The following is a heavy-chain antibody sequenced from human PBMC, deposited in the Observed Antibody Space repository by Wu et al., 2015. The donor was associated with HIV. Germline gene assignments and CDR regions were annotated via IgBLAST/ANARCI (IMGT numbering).Heavy chain of an antibody. CDR3: ARVGSKESGSRRTPMGAYDI. CDR2: LNPSSGST. J-gene: IGHJ3*02. D-gene: IGHD3-10*01. V-gene: IGHV1-46*01. Sequence: QVQLVQSGAEVKKPGASVRVSCQTSGYTFTAHYIHWVRQAPGQGLEWMGILNPSSGSTGYAQKFQDRVTMTRDTSTSTVYMDLRSLTFDDTAVYYCARVGSKESGSRRTPMGAYDIWGQGTMVIVSS. CDR1: GYTFTAHY.